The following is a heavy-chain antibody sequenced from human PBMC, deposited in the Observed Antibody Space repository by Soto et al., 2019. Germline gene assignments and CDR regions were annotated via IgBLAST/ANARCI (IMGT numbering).Heavy chain of an antibody. Sequence: SEILSITCAVCGGSFSGYYWSGIRQPPGKGLEWIGEINHSGSTNYNPSLKSRVTISVDTSKNQFSLKLSSVTAADTAVYYCARVPHRYSSSHNYGMDVWGQGTTVTVSS. V-gene: IGHV4-34*01. CDR1: GGSFSGYY. CDR2: INHSGST. J-gene: IGHJ6*02. D-gene: IGHD6-13*01. CDR3: ARVPHRYSSSHNYGMDV.